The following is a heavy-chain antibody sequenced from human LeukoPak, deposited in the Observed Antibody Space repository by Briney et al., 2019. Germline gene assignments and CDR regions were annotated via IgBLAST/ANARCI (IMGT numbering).Heavy chain of an antibody. V-gene: IGHV4-39*02. CDR3: ARDGDGGTIDY. CDR2: IYYSGST. CDR1: GGSISSSSYY. J-gene: IGHJ4*02. D-gene: IGHD2-2*01. Sequence: SETLSLTCTVSGGSISSSSYYWGWIRQPPGKGLEWIGSIYYSGSTYYNPSLKSRVTISVDTSKNQFSLQLNSVTPEDTAVYYCARDGDGGTIDYWGQGTLVTVSS.